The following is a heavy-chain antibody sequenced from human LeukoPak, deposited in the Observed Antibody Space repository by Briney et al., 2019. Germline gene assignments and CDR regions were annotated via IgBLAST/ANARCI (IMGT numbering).Heavy chain of an antibody. Sequence: ASETLSLTCTVSGGSISSYYWSWIRQPPGKGLEWIGYIYYSGSTNYNPSPKSRVTISVDTSKNQFSLKLSSVTAADTAVYYCARLLDIVAPHFDYWGQGTLVTVSS. CDR3: ARLLDIVAPHFDY. V-gene: IGHV4-59*01. CDR1: GGSISSYY. J-gene: IGHJ4*02. D-gene: IGHD5-12*01. CDR2: IYYSGST.